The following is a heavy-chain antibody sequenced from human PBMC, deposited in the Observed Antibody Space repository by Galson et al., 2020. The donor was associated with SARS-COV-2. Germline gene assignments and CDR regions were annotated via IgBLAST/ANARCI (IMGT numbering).Heavy chain of an antibody. J-gene: IGHJ4*02. D-gene: IGHD1-26*01. Sequence: GGSLRLSCAASGFPLNDHYIDWVRQAPGKGLEWVGRSRNKANSYSTEYAASVKGRFTISRDDSKNSLFLQMNSLKSEDTAVYYCIRPLVGATRGFEYWGQGTLVTVSS. CDR2: SRNKANSYST. CDR3: IRPLVGATRGFEY. V-gene: IGHV3-72*01. CDR1: GFPLNDHY.